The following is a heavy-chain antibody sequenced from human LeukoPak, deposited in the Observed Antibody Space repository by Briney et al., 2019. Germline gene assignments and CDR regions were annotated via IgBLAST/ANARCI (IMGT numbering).Heavy chain of an antibody. CDR1: GYTFTDYY. CDR3: ARVSYISTAYGDPNWYFDL. CDR2: INPNSGGT. Sequence: ASVKVSCKASGYTFTDYYTHWVRQAPGQGLEWMGWINPNSGGTYYAQNFQGRVTMTRDTSITTAYMDLSSLGSDDTAVYYCARVSYISTAYGDPNWYFDLWGRGTLVTVPS. J-gene: IGHJ2*01. V-gene: IGHV1-2*02. D-gene: IGHD4-17*01.